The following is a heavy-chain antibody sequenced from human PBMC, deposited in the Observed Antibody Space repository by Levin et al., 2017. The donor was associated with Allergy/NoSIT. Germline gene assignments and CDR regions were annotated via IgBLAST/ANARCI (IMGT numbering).Heavy chain of an antibody. CDR1: GYTFTSYD. J-gene: IGHJ4*02. CDR3: ARGLGYYDSSGYYWGGNDY. D-gene: IGHD3-22*01. V-gene: IGHV1-8*01. CDR2: MNPNSGNT. Sequence: GESLKISCKASGYTFTSYDINWVRQATGQGLEWMGWMNPNSGNTGYAQKFQGRVTMTRNTSISTAYMELSSLRSEDTAVYYCARGLGYYDSSGYYWGGNDYWGQGTLVTVSS.